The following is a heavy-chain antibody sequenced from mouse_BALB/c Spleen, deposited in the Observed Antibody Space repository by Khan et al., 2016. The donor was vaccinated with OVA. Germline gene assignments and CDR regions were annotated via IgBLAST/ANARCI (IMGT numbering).Heavy chain of an antibody. CDR3: ARVYGGDFDY. CDR2: ISYSGNT. D-gene: IGHD1-1*01. CDR1: GYSITSDYA. J-gene: IGHJ2*02. Sequence: EVQLVESGPGLVKPSQSLSLTCTVTGYSITSDYAWNWIRQFPGNKLEWMGFISYSGNTKYNPSPKSRFSITRDTSKNQFFLQLNSVTTEDTATYYCARVYGGDFDYWGQGTSLTVSS. V-gene: IGHV3-2*02.